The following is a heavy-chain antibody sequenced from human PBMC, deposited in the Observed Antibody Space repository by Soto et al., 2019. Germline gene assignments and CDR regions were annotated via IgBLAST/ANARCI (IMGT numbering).Heavy chain of an antibody. CDR2: INPNSGGT. V-gene: IGHV1-2*02. CDR3: ARSLGYCSGGSCYSGRFDY. J-gene: IGHJ4*02. D-gene: IGHD2-15*01. Sequence: GALVKVSCKASGYTFTGYYMHWVRQAPGQGLEWMGWINPNSGGTNYAQKFQGRVTMTRDTSISTAYMELSRLRSDDTAVYYCARSLGYCSGGSCYSGRFDYWGQGTLVTVSS. CDR1: GYTFTGYY.